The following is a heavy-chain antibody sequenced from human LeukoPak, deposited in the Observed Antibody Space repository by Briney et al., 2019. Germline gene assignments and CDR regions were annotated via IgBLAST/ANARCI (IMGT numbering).Heavy chain of an antibody. CDR3: ARASRPSNSWFDP. CDR2: IHERGST. V-gene: IGHV4-38-2*01. Sequence: SETLSLTCGVSGHSFSSDSFWGWIRQPPGQGLEWIGSIHERGSTFYNPSLKSRVTISIDTSKNQFSLNVNSVTAADTAVYYCARASRPSNSWFDPWGQGTVVTVSS. D-gene: IGHD6-6*01. J-gene: IGHJ5*02. CDR1: GHSFSSDSF.